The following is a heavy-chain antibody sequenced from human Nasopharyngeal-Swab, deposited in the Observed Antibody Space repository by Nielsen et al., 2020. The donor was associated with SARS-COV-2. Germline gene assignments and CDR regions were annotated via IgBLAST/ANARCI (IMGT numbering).Heavy chain of an antibody. D-gene: IGHD6-19*01. J-gene: IGHJ6*02. CDR1: GFTVSSNY. CDR3: ARDLYRQQWPLYNYYGMDV. CDR2: IYSGGST. Sequence: GESLKISCAASGFTVSSNYMSWVRQAPGKGLEWVSVIYSGGSTYYADSVKGRFTISRDNSKNTLYLQMNSQRAEDTAVYYCARDLYRQQWPLYNYYGMDVWGQGTTVTVSS. V-gene: IGHV3-53*01.